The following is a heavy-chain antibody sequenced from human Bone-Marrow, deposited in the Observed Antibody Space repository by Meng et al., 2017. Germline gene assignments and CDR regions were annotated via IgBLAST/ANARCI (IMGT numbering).Heavy chain of an antibody. CDR1: GFTVSSNY. J-gene: IGHJ4*02. Sequence: GESLKISCAASGFTVSSNYMSWVRQAPGKGLEWVSVIYSGGSTYYADSVKGRFTISRDNSKNTLYLQMNSLRAEDTAVYYCSGHIDYWGQGTLVTVSS. CDR3: SGHIDY. CDR2: IYSGGST. D-gene: IGHD5-12*01. V-gene: IGHV3-53*05.